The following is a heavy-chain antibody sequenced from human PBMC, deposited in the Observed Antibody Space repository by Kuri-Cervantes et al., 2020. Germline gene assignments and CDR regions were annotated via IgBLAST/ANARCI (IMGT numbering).Heavy chain of an antibody. CDR1: GFTFSSYA. CDR3: AKDLSLWDLGYFDY. D-gene: IGHD1-26*01. J-gene: IGHJ4*02. Sequence: GESLKISCAASGFTFSSYAMSWVRQAPGKGLEWVSAISGSGGSTYYADSVKGRFTISRDNSKNTLYLQMNSLRAEDTAVYYCAKDLSLWDLGYFDYWGQGTLVTVSS. V-gene: IGHV3-23*01. CDR2: ISGSGGST.